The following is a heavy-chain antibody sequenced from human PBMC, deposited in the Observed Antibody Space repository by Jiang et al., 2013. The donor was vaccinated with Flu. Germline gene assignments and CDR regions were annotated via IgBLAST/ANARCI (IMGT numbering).Heavy chain of an antibody. D-gene: IGHD3-3*02. CDR3: ARSTLLANWFDP. CDR1: GGSISSGGYY. Sequence: PGLVKPSQTLSLTCTVSGGSISSGGYYWSWIRQHPGKGLEWIGYIYYSGSTYYNPSLKSLVTISVDTSKNQFSLKLSSVTAADTAVYYCARSTLLANWFDPWGQGTLVTVSS. J-gene: IGHJ5*02. CDR2: IYYSGST. V-gene: IGHV4-31*01.